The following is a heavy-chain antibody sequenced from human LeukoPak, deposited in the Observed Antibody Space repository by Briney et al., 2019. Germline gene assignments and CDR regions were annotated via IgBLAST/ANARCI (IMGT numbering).Heavy chain of an antibody. CDR2: IDPDDSQS. CDR3: ARRGYSSGWTGGWFDP. CDR1: GYKFTNYW. D-gene: IGHD6-19*01. Sequence: GESLKISCKASGYKFTNYWIGWVRQMPGKGLEWMGIIDPDDSQSAYSPSFEGQVTISVDKSIRTAYLQWSSLKTSDTAIYYCARRGYSSGWTGGWFDPWGQGTLVTVSS. V-gene: IGHV5-51*01. J-gene: IGHJ5*02.